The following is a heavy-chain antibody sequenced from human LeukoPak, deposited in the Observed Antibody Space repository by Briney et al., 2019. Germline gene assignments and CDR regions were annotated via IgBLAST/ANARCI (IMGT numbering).Heavy chain of an antibody. J-gene: IGHJ4*02. CDR1: GFTFSDYY. CDR3: AGTRYYYDGSGYQLYFDS. Sequence: GGSLRLSCAASGFTFSDYYMSWIRQAPGKGLEWVSYISSSGSTISYADSVKGRFTISRDNARNSLYLQMNSLRAEDTAVYYCAGTRYYYDGSGYQLYFDSWGQGTLVTVSS. CDR2: ISSSGSTI. D-gene: IGHD3-22*01. V-gene: IGHV3-11*04.